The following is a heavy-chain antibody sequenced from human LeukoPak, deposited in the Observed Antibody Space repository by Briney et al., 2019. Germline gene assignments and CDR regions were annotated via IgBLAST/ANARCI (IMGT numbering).Heavy chain of an antibody. Sequence: GASVKVSCKASGYTFTSYYMHWVRQAPGQGLEWMGIINPSGGSTSYAQKFQGRVTMTRDTSTSTVYMELSSLRSEDTAVYYCAREDMITMALGYAFDIWGQGTMVTVSS. CDR2: INPSGGST. CDR3: AREDMITMALGYAFDI. D-gene: IGHD3-10*01. V-gene: IGHV1-46*01. CDR1: GYTFTSYY. J-gene: IGHJ3*02.